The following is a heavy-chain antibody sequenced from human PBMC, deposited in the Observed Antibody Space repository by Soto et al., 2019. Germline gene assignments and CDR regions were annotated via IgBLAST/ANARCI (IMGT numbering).Heavy chain of an antibody. J-gene: IGHJ6*02. Sequence: ASVKVSCKASGYTFTSYYMHWVRQAPGQGLEWMGIINPSGGSTSYAQKFQGRVTMTRDTSTSTVYMELSSLRSEDTAVYYCARGGQNNSSSSRASYYYYGMDVWGQGTKVTVSS. CDR2: INPSGGST. CDR3: ARGGQNNSSSSRASYYYYGMDV. CDR1: GYTFTSYY. D-gene: IGHD6-6*01. V-gene: IGHV1-46*01.